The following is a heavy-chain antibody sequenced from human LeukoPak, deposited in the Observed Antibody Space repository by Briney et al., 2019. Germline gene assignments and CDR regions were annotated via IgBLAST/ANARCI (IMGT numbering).Heavy chain of an antibody. V-gene: IGHV1-24*01. CDR2: FDPEDGET. CDR3: ATGGNYDSSGYHHYFDY. J-gene: IGHJ4*02. D-gene: IGHD3-22*01. Sequence: ASVKVSCKVSGYTLTELSMRWVRQAPGKGLEWMGGFDPEDGETIYAQKFQGRVTMTEDTSTDTAYMELSSLRSEDTAVYYCATGGNYDSSGYHHYFDYWGQGTLVTVSS. CDR1: GYTLTELS.